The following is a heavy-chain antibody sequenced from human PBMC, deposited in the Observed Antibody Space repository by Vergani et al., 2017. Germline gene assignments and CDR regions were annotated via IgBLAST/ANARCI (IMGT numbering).Heavy chain of an antibody. CDR1: EYSFGNYW. V-gene: IGHV5-51*01. D-gene: IGHD3-3*01. Sequence: EVELVQSGPEMRKPGESLKISCKGSEYSFGNYWIGWVRQMPGKGLEWMGIIYPADSDTRYSPSFQGQVTISADKSISTAFLQWDSLKASDTALYYCARHTIYTDSWGEGTVVTVS. J-gene: IGHJ4*02. CDR2: IYPADSDT. CDR3: ARHTIYTDS.